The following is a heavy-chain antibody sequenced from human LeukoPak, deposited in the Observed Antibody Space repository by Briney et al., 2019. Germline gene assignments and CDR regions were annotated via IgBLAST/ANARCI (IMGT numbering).Heavy chain of an antibody. Sequence: SETLSLTCTVSGGSISSSSYYWGWIRQPPGKGLEWIGSIYYSGSTYYNPSLKSRVTISVDTSKNQFSLKLSSVTAADTAVYYCARGIYCSGGSCYFPFDYWGQGTLVTVSS. D-gene: IGHD2-15*01. CDR3: ARGIYCSGGSCYFPFDY. V-gene: IGHV4-39*07. CDR1: GGSISSSSYY. J-gene: IGHJ4*02. CDR2: IYYSGST.